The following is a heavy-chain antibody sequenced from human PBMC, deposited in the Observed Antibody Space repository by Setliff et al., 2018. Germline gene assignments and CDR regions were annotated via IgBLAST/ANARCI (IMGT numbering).Heavy chain of an antibody. CDR1: GGPFSAYY. D-gene: IGHD6-6*01. V-gene: IGHV4-34*01. J-gene: IGHJ5*02. CDR2: INHSGRT. CDR3: ARLFHPDRSAETRRAGPDRFDP. Sequence: SETLSLTCAVYGGPFSAYYWSWIRQPPGEGLEWIGEINHSGRTKYNPSLRSRVTISVDTSKNQISLKLTSVTAADTAVYYCARLFHPDRSAETRRAGPDRFDPWGQGTLVTVS.